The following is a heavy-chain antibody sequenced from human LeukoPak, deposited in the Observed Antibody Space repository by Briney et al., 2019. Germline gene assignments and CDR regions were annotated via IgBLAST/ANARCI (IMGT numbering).Heavy chain of an antibody. CDR2: IYYSGST. CDR1: GGSISSSSYY. J-gene: IGHJ6*03. V-gene: IGHV4-39*01. Sequence: PSETLSLTCTVCGGSISSSSYYCGWIRQPPGKGLEWIGSIYYSGSTYYNPSLKSRVTISVDTSKNQFSLKLSSVTAADTAVYYCAILTRLGYCSGGSCYSLYYYYYYYKDVWGKGTTVTVSS. D-gene: IGHD2-15*01. CDR3: AILTRLGYCSGGSCYSLYYYYYYYKDV.